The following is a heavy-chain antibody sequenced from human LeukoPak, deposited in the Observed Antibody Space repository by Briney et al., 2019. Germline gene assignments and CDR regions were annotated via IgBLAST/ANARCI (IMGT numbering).Heavy chain of an antibody. J-gene: IGHJ4*02. CDR1: GFTFSSYA. D-gene: IGHD2-21*01. CDR2: ISKSDGST. V-gene: IGHV3-23*01. CDR3: ARGALIPDF. Sequence: GGSLRLSCAASGFTFSSYAMTWVRQAPGKGLVWVSSISKSDGSTYYADSVKGRFTISRDNSKNTVYLHMDSLRVEDTAQYYCARGALIPDFRGQGTLVTVSS.